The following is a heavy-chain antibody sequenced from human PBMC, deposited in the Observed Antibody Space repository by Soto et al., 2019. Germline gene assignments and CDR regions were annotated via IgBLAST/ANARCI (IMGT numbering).Heavy chain of an antibody. Sequence: QVQLVESGGGVVQPGRSLRLSCATSGFTFTRSGMHWVRQAPGKGLDWVAVISSDGGNKYYGDSVRGRFTISRDNSNNPLFLEMKSLRVDDTAVYYWAKVQFGRGILSNIMDVWGQGTTVTVSS. J-gene: IGHJ6*02. V-gene: IGHV3-30*18. D-gene: IGHD3-16*01. CDR1: GFTFTRSG. CDR2: ISSDGGNK. CDR3: AKVQFGRGILSNIMDV.